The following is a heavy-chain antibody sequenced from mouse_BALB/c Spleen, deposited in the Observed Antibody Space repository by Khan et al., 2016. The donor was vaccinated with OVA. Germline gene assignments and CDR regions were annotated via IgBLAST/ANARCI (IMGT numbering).Heavy chain of an antibody. CDR3: ERVGYDGYAMDY. V-gene: IGHV3-2*02. CDR2: ISYSGST. J-gene: IGHJ4*01. CDR1: GYSITSAYA. D-gene: IGHD2-2*01. Sequence: EVQLQESGPGLVKPSQSLSLTCTVTGYSITSAYAWNWIRQFPGNKLEWMGYISYSGSTSYNPSLKSRISITRDTSKNQFFLQLNSVTTEDTATYYCERVGYDGYAMDYWGQGTSVTVSS.